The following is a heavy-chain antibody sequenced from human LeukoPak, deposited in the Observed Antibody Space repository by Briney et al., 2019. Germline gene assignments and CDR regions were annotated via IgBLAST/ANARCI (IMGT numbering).Heavy chain of an antibody. J-gene: IGHJ5*02. CDR1: GGSISSYY. Sequence: PSETLSLNCTVSGGSISSYYWSWIRQPPGKGLEWIGYIYYSGSTNYNPSLKSRVTISVDTSKNQFSLKLSSVTAADTAVYYCARDPNGLNWFDPWGQGTLVTVSS. D-gene: IGHD4/OR15-4a*01. V-gene: IGHV4-59*01. CDR3: ARDPNGLNWFDP. CDR2: IYYSGST.